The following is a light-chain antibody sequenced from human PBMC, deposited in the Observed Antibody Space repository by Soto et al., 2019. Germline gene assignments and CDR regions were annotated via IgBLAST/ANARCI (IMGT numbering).Light chain of an antibody. CDR2: DNS. V-gene: IGLV1-40*01. Sequence: QPVLTQPPSVSGAPGQRVTISCTGSSSNIGAGYDVHWYQQLPGTAPKLLMYDNSNRPSGVPDRFSGSKSGTSASLAITGLQAEDEADYYCQSYDSSLSGSVFGGGTKVTVL. CDR3: QSYDSSLSGSV. J-gene: IGLJ2*01. CDR1: SSNIGAGYD.